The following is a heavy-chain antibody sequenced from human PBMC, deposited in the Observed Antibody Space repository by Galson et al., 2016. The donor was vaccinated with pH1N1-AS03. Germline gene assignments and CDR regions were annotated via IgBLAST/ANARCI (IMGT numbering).Heavy chain of an antibody. Sequence: ETLSLTCTVSSGSISSYYWSWIRQPPGKRLEWIGYIFYNGTTNYNPSLKSRVTISVDTSKNQLSLKLTSVTAADTAVYYCARFPDYGDDVGYWGQGTLVTVSS. CDR2: IFYNGTT. CDR1: SGSISSYY. V-gene: IGHV4-59*08. J-gene: IGHJ4*02. CDR3: ARFPDYGDDVGY. D-gene: IGHD4-17*01.